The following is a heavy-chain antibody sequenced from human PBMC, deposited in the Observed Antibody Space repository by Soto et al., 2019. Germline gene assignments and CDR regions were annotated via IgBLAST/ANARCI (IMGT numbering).Heavy chain of an antibody. CDR2: IYYSGST. CDR3: ASTISGYDYYFDY. Sequence: SETLSLTCTVSGGSISSYYWSWIRQPPGKGLEWIGYIYYSGSTNYNPSLKSRVTISVDTSKNQFSLKLSSVTAADTAVYYCASTISGYDYYFDYWGQGTLVTVSS. V-gene: IGHV4-59*08. D-gene: IGHD5-12*01. J-gene: IGHJ4*02. CDR1: GGSISSYY.